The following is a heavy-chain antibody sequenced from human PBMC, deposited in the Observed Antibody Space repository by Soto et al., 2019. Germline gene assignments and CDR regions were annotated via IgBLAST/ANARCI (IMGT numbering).Heavy chain of an antibody. D-gene: IGHD2-15*01. V-gene: IGHV4-61*01. CDR3: ERPLMALTPLDWFDP. CDR2: IYYSGST. CDR1: GGSVSSGSYY. Sequence: SETLSLTCTVSGGSVSSGSYYWSWIRQPPGKGLEWIGYIYYSGSTNYNPSLKSRVTISVDTSKNQFSLKLSSVTAADTAVYYCERPLMALTPLDWFDPWGQGTLVTVYS. J-gene: IGHJ5*02.